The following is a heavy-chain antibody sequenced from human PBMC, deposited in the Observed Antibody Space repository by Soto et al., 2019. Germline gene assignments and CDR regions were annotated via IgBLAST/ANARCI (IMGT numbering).Heavy chain of an antibody. V-gene: IGHV4-59*01. CDR3: AGAYYDTKGFSLDT. CDR1: GGSISTYY. Sequence: SETLSLTCTVSGGSISTYYWSWIRPPPGKGLERISYIYYSGTTSYNPSLNSRVTISVDTSKNQFSLKLNSVTAADTAVYYCAGAYYDTKGFSLDTWGMGTLVTASX. J-gene: IGHJ5*02. D-gene: IGHD3-16*01. CDR2: IYYSGTT.